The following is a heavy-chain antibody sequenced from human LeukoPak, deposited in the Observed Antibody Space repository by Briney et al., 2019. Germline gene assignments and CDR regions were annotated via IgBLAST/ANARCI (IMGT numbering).Heavy chain of an antibody. CDR3: AGRYSGYDYGYCSGGSCYPDY. V-gene: IGHV4-34*01. J-gene: IGHJ4*02. CDR2: INHSGST. D-gene: IGHD2-15*01. CDR1: GGSFSGYY. Sequence: SETLSLTCAVYGGSFSGYYWSWIRQPPGKGLEWIGEINHSGSTNYNPSLKSRVTISVDTSKNQFSLKLSSVTAADTAVYYCAGRYSGYDYGYCSGGSCYPDYWGQGTLVAVSS.